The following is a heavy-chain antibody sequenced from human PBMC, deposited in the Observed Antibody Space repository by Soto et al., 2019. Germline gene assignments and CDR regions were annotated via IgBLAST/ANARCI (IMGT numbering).Heavy chain of an antibody. Sequence: QVQLVQSGAEVKKPGSSVKVSCKASGGTFSSYAISWVRQAPGQGLEWMGGIIPIFGTANYAQKFQGRVTITADKSTSTDYMELSSLRSEDTAVYYCARDQGLGSDSSGCYSLWGQGTLVTVSS. CDR1: GGTFSSYA. D-gene: IGHD6-19*01. V-gene: IGHV1-69*06. CDR3: ARDQGLGSDSSGCYSL. J-gene: IGHJ4*02. CDR2: IIPIFGTA.